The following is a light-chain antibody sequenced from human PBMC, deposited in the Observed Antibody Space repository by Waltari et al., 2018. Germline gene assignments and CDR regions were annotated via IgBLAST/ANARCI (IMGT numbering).Light chain of an antibody. CDR1: HGSSSF. V-gene: IGKV1-9*01. J-gene: IGKJ3*01. Sequence: DIQMTQSPSSLSASVGDTVTITCRASHGSSSFLNWFQQKPGKAPKLLIYANTTLQSGVPSRFSGSGSGTEFTLTISCLQPEDFAAYYGLQHNSDPCTFGPGTNLDIK. CDR2: ANT. CDR3: LQHNSDPCT.